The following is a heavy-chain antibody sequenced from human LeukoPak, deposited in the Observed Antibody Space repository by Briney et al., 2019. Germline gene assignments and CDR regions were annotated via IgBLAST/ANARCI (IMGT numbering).Heavy chain of an antibody. J-gene: IGHJ4*02. CDR1: GFTFSSYW. D-gene: IGHD5-12*01. CDR3: AKGGYDYVEIGYFDY. CDR2: IKHDASEK. Sequence: GGSLRLSCAASGFTFSSYWMAWVRQTPGKGLEWVANIKHDASEKYYVDSVKGRFTISRDNAQNSFYLQMNSLRAEDTAVYYCAKGGYDYVEIGYFDYWGQGTLVTVSS. V-gene: IGHV3-7*03.